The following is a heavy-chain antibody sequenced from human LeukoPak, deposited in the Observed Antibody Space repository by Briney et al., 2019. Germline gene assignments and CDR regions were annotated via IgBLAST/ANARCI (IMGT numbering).Heavy chain of an antibody. CDR1: GGSISSYY. CDR3: ARLYVDTAAVAYFDY. Sequence: SETLSLTCTVSGGSISSYYWSWIRQPPGKGPELIGYIYYSWSTNYNPSLNSRVTISVDTSKNQFSLKLSSVTAADTAVYYCARLYVDTAAVAYFDYWGQGTLVTVSS. J-gene: IGHJ4*02. CDR2: IYYSWST. V-gene: IGHV4-59*08. D-gene: IGHD5-18*01.